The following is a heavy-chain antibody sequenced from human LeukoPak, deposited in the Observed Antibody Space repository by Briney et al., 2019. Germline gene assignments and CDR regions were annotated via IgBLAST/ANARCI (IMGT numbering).Heavy chain of an antibody. CDR1: GYTLSKFL. J-gene: IGHJ4*02. CDR3: ATDSVGATYFEY. V-gene: IGHV1-24*01. D-gene: IGHD1-26*01. Sequence: ASVKVSCKVSGYTLSKFLIHWVRQAPGKGLEWMGGFDPEDGETIYAQKFQGRVTMTEDTSTDTVYMELSGLRSEDTALYYCATDSVGATYFEYWGQGTLVTVSS. CDR2: FDPEDGET.